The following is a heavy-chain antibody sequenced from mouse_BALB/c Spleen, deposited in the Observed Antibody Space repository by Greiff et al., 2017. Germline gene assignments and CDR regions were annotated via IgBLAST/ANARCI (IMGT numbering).Heavy chain of an antibody. CDR3: ARGYDGYYYAMDY. CDR2: ISYSGST. Sequence: VQLKESGPGLVKPSQSLSLTCTVTGYSITSDYAWNWIRQFPGNKLEWMGYISYSGSTSYNPSLKSRISITRDTSKNQFFLQLNSVTTEDTATYYCARGYDGYYYAMDYWGQGTSVTVSS. J-gene: IGHJ4*01. CDR1: GYSITSDYA. V-gene: IGHV3-2*02. D-gene: IGHD2-14*01.